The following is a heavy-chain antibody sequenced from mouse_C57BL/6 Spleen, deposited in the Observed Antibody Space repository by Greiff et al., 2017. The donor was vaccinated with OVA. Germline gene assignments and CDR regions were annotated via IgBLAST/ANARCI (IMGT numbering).Heavy chain of an antibody. Sequence: EVQVVESGGGLVKPGGSLKLSCAASGFTFSSYAMSWVRQTPEKRLEWVATISDGGSYTYYPDNVKGRFTISRDNAKNNLYLQMSHLKSEDTAMYYCARDTGDYYGSSPNWYFDVWGTGTTVTVSS. CDR1: GFTFSSYA. V-gene: IGHV5-4*01. J-gene: IGHJ1*03. CDR3: ARDTGDYYGSSPNWYFDV. CDR2: ISDGGSYT. D-gene: IGHD1-1*01.